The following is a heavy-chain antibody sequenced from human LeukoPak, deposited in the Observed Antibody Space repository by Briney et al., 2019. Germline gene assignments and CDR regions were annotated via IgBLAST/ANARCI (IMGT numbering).Heavy chain of an antibody. D-gene: IGHD1-1*01. V-gene: IGHV4-59*01. J-gene: IGHJ6*03. CDR1: GASIGSYF. CDR2: IYYSGNT. CDR3: AREGLTTIGVIDV. Sequence: PSETLSLTCSVSGASIGSYFWIWIRPPPGKGPEWLGTIYYSGNTKYNSSLKSRVSILADTSNNQFSLRLSSVTAADTAVYYCAREGLTTIGVIDVWGKGTTVTVSS.